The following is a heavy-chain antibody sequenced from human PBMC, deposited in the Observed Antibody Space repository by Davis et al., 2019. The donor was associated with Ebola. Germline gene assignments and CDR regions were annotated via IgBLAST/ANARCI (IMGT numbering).Heavy chain of an antibody. D-gene: IGHD2/OR15-2a*01. J-gene: IGHJ6*02. CDR1: GFTFDDYA. V-gene: IGHV3-9*01. CDR3: AKTFSYYYYYYGMDV. CDR2: ISWNSGSI. Sequence: PGGSLRLSCAASGFTFDDYAMHWVRQAPGKGLEWVSGISWNSGSIGYADSVKGRFTISRDNAKNSLYLQMNSLRAEDTALYYCAKTFSYYYYYYGMDVWGQGTTVTVSS.